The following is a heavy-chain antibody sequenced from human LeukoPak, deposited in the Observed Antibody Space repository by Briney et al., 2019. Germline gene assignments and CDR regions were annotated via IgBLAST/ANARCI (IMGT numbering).Heavy chain of an antibody. CDR2: IYYSGST. D-gene: IGHD2-2*01. J-gene: IGHJ2*01. V-gene: IGHV4-59*13. Sequence: SETLSLTCTVSGDSISSYYWMWLRHPRAKGLVCIGHIYYSGSTNYNPSLKSRVTISVDTSKNQFSLKLSSVTAADTAVYYCARDLLVGPNGYWYSDLWGRGTLVTVSS. CDR3: ARDLLVGPNGYWYSDL. CDR1: GDSISSYY.